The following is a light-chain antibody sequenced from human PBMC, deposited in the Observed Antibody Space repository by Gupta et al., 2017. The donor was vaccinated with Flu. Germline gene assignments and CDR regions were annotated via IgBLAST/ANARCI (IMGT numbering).Light chain of an antibody. CDR1: QSLVYNDKNTY. Sequence: DVVMTQSPLSLHVTLGQPASISCRSSQSLVYNDKNTYLNWFHQRPGQSPRRLIYKVSNRDSGVPDRFSGSGSGSDFTLTISRVEAEDVGIYYCMQGTQWPYSFGQGTKLEIK. CDR2: KVS. J-gene: IGKJ2*03. CDR3: MQGTQWPYS. V-gene: IGKV2-30*01.